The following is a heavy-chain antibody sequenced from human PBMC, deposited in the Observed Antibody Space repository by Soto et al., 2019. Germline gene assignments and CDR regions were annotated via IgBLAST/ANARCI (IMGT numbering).Heavy chain of an antibody. Sequence: GEYLKISCKGSGYSFTSYWIGWVRQMPGKGLEWMGIIYPGDSDTRYSPSFQGQVTISADKSISTAYLQWSSLKASDTAMYYCARSTPSYDYIWGSYRNTGAFDIWGQGTMVTVSS. J-gene: IGHJ3*02. D-gene: IGHD3-16*02. V-gene: IGHV5-51*01. CDR1: GYSFTSYW. CDR3: ARSTPSYDYIWGSYRNTGAFDI. CDR2: IYPGDSDT.